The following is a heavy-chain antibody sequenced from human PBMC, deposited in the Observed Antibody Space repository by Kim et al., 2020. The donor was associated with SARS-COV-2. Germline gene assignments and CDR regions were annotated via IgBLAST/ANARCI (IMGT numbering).Heavy chain of an antibody. V-gene: IGHV3-48*02. J-gene: IGHJ6*02. Sequence: GSLRLSCAASGFTFSNYGMNWVRRAPGKGLEWLTYIGSGGSPTAYADSVKGRFTISRDNAKNSLYLQMNSLRDEDTAIYYCARSFNMDVWGQGTTVTVSS. CDR3: ARSFNMDV. CDR2: IGSGGSPT. CDR1: GFTFSNYG.